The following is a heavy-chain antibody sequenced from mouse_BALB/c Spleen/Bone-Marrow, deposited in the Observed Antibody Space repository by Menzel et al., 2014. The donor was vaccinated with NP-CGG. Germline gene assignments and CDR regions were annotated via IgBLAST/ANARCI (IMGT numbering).Heavy chain of an antibody. D-gene: IGHD2-14*01. CDR3: ARYRLGTYFDY. Sequence: LVESGAELVKPGASVKLSCTASGFNIKDTYMHWVKQRPEQGLEWIGRVDPANGNTKYDPKFQSKATITADTSSNTAYLQLSSLTSEDTAVYYCARYRLGTYFDYWGQGTTLTVSS. CDR2: VDPANGNT. V-gene: IGHV14-3*02. J-gene: IGHJ2*01. CDR1: GFNIKDTY.